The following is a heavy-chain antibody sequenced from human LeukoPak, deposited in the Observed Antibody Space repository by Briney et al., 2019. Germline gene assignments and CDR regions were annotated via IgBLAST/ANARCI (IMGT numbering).Heavy chain of an antibody. CDR2: ISSSSSTI. V-gene: IGHV3-48*01. CDR1: GFTFSSYS. D-gene: IGHD4-17*01. CDR3: ARDPMTLVTSRSAVDGNPPEY. J-gene: IGHJ4*02. Sequence: GGSLRLSCETFGFTFSSYSMNWVRQAPGKGLEWVSYISSSSSTIYYAESVRGRFTISRDNVQSSVYLQMNSLRVEDTAVYYRARDPMTLVTSRSAVDGNPPEYWGLGTLVTVSS.